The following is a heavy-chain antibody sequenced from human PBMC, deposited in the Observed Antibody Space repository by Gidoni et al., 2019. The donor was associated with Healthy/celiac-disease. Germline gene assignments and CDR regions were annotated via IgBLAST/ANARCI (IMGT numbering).Heavy chain of an antibody. J-gene: IGHJ6*02. CDR1: GGSISSGSYY. V-gene: IGHV4-61*02. D-gene: IGHD6-19*01. CDR3: ARVHMLGQWLVLGYGMDV. Sequence: QVQLQESGPGLVKPSQTLSLTCTVSGGSISSGSYYWSWIRQPAGKGLEWIGRIYTSGSTNSNPSLKSRVTISVDTSKNQFSLKLSSVTAADTAVYYCARVHMLGQWLVLGYGMDVWGQGTTVTVSS. CDR2: IYTSGST.